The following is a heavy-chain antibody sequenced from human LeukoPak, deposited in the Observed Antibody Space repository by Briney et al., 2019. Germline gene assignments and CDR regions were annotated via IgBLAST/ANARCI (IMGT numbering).Heavy chain of an antibody. CDR1: GGSISSSSYY. D-gene: IGHD3-22*01. Sequence: PSETLSLTCTVSGGSISSSSYYWVWIRQPPGKGLEWIGSIYYSGSTYYNPSLKSRVTISVDTSKNQFSLKLRSVTAADTAVYYCARVGGITMIVVLITDAFDIWGQGTMVTVSS. V-gene: IGHV4-39*07. CDR2: IYYSGST. J-gene: IGHJ3*02. CDR3: ARVGGITMIVVLITDAFDI.